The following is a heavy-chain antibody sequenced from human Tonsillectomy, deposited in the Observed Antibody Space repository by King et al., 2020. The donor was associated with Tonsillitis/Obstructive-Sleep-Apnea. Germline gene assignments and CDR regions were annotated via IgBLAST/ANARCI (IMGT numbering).Heavy chain of an antibody. J-gene: IGHJ5*02. V-gene: IGHV3-7*04. CDR2: VKKDGSES. CDR1: GFTFSSHW. CDR3: ARVPHYGVRVDWFDP. Sequence: VQLVESGGGLVQPGGSLRLSCAASGFTFSSHWMGWVRQAPGKGLECVANVKKDGSESYYVDSVKGRFTISRDNAKNSLYLQMNSLRVEDTAVYYCARVPHYGVRVDWFDPWGQGTLVTVSS. D-gene: IGHD4-17*01.